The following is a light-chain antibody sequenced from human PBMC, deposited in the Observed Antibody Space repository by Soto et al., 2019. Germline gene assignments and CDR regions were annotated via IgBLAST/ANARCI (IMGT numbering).Light chain of an antibody. J-gene: IGKJ2*01. Sequence: IQFTQSPSSLSASVGDRVTVTCRASQDIRNYLAWYQQKPGKAPKLLICDASTLYSGVPSRFSGRGSGTNFTLTISSLQPEDFATYYCQQSYKTPHTFGQGTKLETK. CDR3: QQSYKTPHT. CDR1: QDIRNY. CDR2: DAS. V-gene: IGKV1-39*01.